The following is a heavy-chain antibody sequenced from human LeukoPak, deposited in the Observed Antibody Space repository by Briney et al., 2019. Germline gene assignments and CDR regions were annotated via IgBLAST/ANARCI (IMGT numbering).Heavy chain of an antibody. CDR1: GGSFSGYY. D-gene: IGHD5-24*01. V-gene: IGHV4-34*01. J-gene: IGHJ5*02. CDR3: ARSRRDGYNYSHWFDP. Sequence: SETLSLTCAVYGGSFSGYYWSWIRQPPGKGLEWIGEINHSGSTNYNPSLKSRVTISVDTSKNQFSLKLSSVTAADTAVYYCARSRRDGYNYSHWFDPWGQGTLVTVSS. CDR2: INHSGST.